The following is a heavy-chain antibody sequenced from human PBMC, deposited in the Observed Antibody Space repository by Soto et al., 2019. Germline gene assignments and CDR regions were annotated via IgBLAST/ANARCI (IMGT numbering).Heavy chain of an antibody. J-gene: IGHJ6*03. D-gene: IGHD3-10*01. CDR1: GYTFTSYG. CDR2: ISAYNGNT. V-gene: IGHV1-18*01. CDR3: ASKDYGSGSSSPRKDYYYYMDV. Sequence: QVQLVQSGAEVKKPGASVKVSCKASGYTFTSYGISWVRQAPGQGLEWMGWISAYNGNTNYAQKLQGRVTMTTDTSTSTAYMELRSLRSDDTAVYYCASKDYGSGSSSPRKDYYYYMDVWGKGTTVTVSS.